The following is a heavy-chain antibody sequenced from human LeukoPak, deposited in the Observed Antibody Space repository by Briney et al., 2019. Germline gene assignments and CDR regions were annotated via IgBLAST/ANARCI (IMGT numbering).Heavy chain of an antibody. Sequence: GGSLRLSCAASGFIFSGSDMHWVRQASGKGLEWVGRIRSKANNYATAYAALVKGRFTISRDDSKNTAYLQMNSLNSEDTAVYYCTRLDDAFDVWGQGTMVTVSS. CDR1: GFIFSGSD. J-gene: IGHJ3*01. V-gene: IGHV3-73*01. CDR2: IRSKANNYAT. CDR3: TRLDDAFDV.